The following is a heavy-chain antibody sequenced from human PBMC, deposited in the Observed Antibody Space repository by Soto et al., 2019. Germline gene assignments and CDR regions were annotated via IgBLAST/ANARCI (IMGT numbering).Heavy chain of an antibody. Sequence: SGGSLRLSYAASGFTVSSHYMSWVRQAPGKGLEWVSIIGSGGSTYYADSVKGRFTISRDNSKNTLYLQMNSLRAEDTAVYYCAKEPYDSSGYYYYYYGMDVWGQGTTVTVSS. CDR3: AKEPYDSSGYYYYYYGMDV. CDR1: GFTVSSHY. D-gene: IGHD3-22*01. V-gene: IGHV3-53*01. J-gene: IGHJ6*02. CDR2: IGSGGST.